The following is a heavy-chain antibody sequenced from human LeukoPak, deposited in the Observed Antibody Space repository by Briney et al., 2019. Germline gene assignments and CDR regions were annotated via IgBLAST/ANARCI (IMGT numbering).Heavy chain of an antibody. CDR2: ISWNNGSI. CDR3: AKVESYSYGYFDY. CDR1: GFTFDDYA. D-gene: IGHD5-18*01. V-gene: IGHV3-9*01. J-gene: IGHJ4*02. Sequence: GGSLRLSCAASGFTFDDYAMHWVRQAPGKGLEWVSGISWNNGSIGYADSVKGRFTISRDNAKNSLYLQMNSLRGEDTALYYCAKVESYSYGYFDYWGQGTLVTVSS.